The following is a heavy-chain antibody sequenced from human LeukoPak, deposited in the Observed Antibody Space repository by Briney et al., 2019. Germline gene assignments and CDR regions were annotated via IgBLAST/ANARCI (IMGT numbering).Heavy chain of an antibody. CDR2: LSWNGATV. CDR3: AKDIGIALRGATFEN. V-gene: IGHV3-9*01. CDR1: GFTFDDYA. J-gene: IGHJ4*02. D-gene: IGHD3-10*01. Sequence: GGSLRLSCAASGFTFDDYAMHWVRQAPGKGLEWVSGLSWNGATVGYADSVKGRFTISRDNTKNSLYLQMSSLKTEDTALYYCAKDIGIALRGATFENWGQGTPVTVSS.